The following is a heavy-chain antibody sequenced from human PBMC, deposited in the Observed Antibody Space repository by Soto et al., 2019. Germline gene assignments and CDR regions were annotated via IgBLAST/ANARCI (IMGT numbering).Heavy chain of an antibody. Sequence: QVQLVQSGAEVKKPGSSVKVSCKASGGSFSTYGISWVRQAPGQGLEWMGGFIPVFTTAKYAQKFQGRVSITADESTYTAYMELSSLRSEDTAVYFWARDGVYVSRTTVRHGALDIWCQGTVVTVSS. J-gene: IGHJ3*02. CDR2: FIPVFTTA. V-gene: IGHV1-69*01. CDR3: ARDGVYVSRTTVRHGALDI. CDR1: GGSFSTYG. D-gene: IGHD4-17*01.